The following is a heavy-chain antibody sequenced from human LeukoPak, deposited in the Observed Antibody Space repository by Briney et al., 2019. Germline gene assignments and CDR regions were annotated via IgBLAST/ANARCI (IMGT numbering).Heavy chain of an antibody. Sequence: SETLSLTCAVYGGSFSGYYWSWIRQPPGKGLEWIGEVNHSGSTNYNPSLKSRVTISVDASKNQFSLKLSSVTAADTAVYYCAREYSSSSRWNWFDPWGQGTLVTVSS. CDR1: GGSFSGYY. J-gene: IGHJ5*02. CDR2: VNHSGST. D-gene: IGHD6-6*01. CDR3: AREYSSSSRWNWFDP. V-gene: IGHV4-34*01.